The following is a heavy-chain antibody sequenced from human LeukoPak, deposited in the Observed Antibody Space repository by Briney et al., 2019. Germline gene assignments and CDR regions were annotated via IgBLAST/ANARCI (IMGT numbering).Heavy chain of an antibody. J-gene: IGHJ4*02. CDR2: INHSGST. D-gene: IGHD6-6*01. CDR1: GGSFSGYY. CDR3: ARSKYSSPTSPFDY. Sequence: SETLSLTCAVYGGSFSGYYWSWIRQPPGKGLEWIGEINHSGSTNYNPSLKSRVTISVDTSKNQFSLKLSSVTAADTAVYYCARSKYSSPTSPFDYWGQGTLVTVSS. V-gene: IGHV4-34*01.